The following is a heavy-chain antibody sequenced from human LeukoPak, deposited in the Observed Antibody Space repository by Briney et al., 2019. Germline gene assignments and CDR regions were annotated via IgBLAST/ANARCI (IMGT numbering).Heavy chain of an antibody. Sequence: ASVKDSCKASGYTFTSYAMNWVRQAPGQGLEWMGLINTNTGNAMYAQGFTGRFVFSFDTSVSAAYLQISSLKAEDTAVYYCARGNYDFWSGYYEYNWFDPWGQGTQVTVSS. CDR2: INTNTGNA. V-gene: IGHV7-4-1*02. CDR1: GYTFTSYA. D-gene: IGHD3-3*01. J-gene: IGHJ5*02. CDR3: ARGNYDFWSGYYEYNWFDP.